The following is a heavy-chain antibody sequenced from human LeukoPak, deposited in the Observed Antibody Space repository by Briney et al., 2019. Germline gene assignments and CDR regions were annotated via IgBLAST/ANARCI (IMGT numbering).Heavy chain of an antibody. CDR2: ISGSGGST. J-gene: IGHJ5*02. Sequence: AGGSLRISCAASGFTFSSYAMSWGRQAPGKGLEWVSAISGSGGSTYYADSVKGRFTISRDNSKNTLYLQMNSLRAEDTAVYYCAKALRCSGGSCYSDWFDPWGQGTLVTVSS. D-gene: IGHD2-15*01. CDR3: AKALRCSGGSCYSDWFDP. CDR1: GFTFSSYA. V-gene: IGHV3-23*01.